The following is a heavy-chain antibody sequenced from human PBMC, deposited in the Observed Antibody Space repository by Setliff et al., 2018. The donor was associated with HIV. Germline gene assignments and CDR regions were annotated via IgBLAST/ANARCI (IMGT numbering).Heavy chain of an antibody. CDR3: VRGVQSPPHYSYYYMDV. D-gene: IGHD3-3*01. CDR1: GYSFTGYY. J-gene: IGHJ6*03. V-gene: IGHV1-2*02. Sequence: ASVKVSCKASGYSFTGYYMHWVRQAPGQGLEWMGWINPNSGGTNYAQKFQGRVTMTRDTSISTVYMELSSLRSEDTAVYYCVRGVQSPPHYSYYYMDVWGEGTMVTVSS. CDR2: INPNSGGT.